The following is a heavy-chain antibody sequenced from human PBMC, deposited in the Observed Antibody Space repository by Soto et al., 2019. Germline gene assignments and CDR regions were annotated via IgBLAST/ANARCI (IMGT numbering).Heavy chain of an antibody. CDR1: GYTFTSYA. CDR2: INAGNGNT. J-gene: IGHJ4*02. Sequence: QVQLVQSGAEVKKPGASVKVSCKASGYTFTSYAMHWVRQAPGQRREWMGWINAGNGNTKYSQKFQGRVTITRDTSASTAYMELSSLGSEDTAVYYCARGLNGYLHYFDHWGQGTLVTVSS. D-gene: IGHD5-18*01. CDR3: ARGLNGYLHYFDH. V-gene: IGHV1-3*01.